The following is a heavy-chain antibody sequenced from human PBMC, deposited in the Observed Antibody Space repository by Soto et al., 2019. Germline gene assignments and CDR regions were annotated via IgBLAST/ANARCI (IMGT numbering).Heavy chain of an antibody. V-gene: IGHV3-30-3*01. CDR2: ISSDGSKK. J-gene: IGHJ4*02. D-gene: IGHD6-19*01. CDR3: ATYSSAWSSYDY. Sequence: GGSLRLSCAASGFIFSSYNMHWVRQAPGKGLEWVAVISSDGSKKYYADSVKGRFTISRDNSKNTLCLQMNSLRAEDTAVYYCATYSSAWSSYDYWGQGTLVTVSS. CDR1: GFIFSSYN.